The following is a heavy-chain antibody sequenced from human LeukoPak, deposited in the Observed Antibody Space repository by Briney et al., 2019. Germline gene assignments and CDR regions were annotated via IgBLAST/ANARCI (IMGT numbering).Heavy chain of an antibody. V-gene: IGHV1-18*01. CDR3: ARTPPVQPAKSVVTPRPILELDY. CDR1: GYTFTSYG. D-gene: IGHD4-23*01. Sequence: GASVKVSCKASGYTFTSYGISWVRQAPGQGLEWMGWISAYNGNTNYAQKLQGRVTMTTDTSTSTAYMELRSLRSDDTAVYYCARTPPVQPAKSVVTPRPILELDYWGQGTLVTVSS. CDR2: ISAYNGNT. J-gene: IGHJ4*02.